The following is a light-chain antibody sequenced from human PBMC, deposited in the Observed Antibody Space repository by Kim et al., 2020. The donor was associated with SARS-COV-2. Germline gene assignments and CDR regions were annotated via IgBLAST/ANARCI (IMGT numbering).Light chain of an antibody. CDR1: QSVSSN. J-gene: IGKJ4*01. CDR3: QQYNNWALT. V-gene: IGKV3-15*01. Sequence: EIVMTQSPATLSVSPGERATLSCRASQSVSSNLAWYHQKPGQAPRLLIYGASTRATGIPVRFSGSGSGTEFTLTISNLQSEDFAVYYCQQYNNWALTFGGGTKVDIK. CDR2: GAS.